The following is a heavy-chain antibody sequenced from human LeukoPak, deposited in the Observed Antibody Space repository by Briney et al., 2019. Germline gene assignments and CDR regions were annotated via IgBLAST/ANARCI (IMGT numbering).Heavy chain of an antibody. Sequence: GASVTVSCKASGYTFTSYDINWVRQATGQGLEWMGWMNPNSGNTGYAQKFQGRVTMTRNTSISTAYMELSSLRSEDTAVYYCARGGDYDFWSGYYGSGNWFDPWGQGTLVTVSS. V-gene: IGHV1-8*01. CDR2: MNPNSGNT. CDR1: GYTFTSYD. J-gene: IGHJ5*02. CDR3: ARGGDYDFWSGYYGSGNWFDP. D-gene: IGHD3-3*01.